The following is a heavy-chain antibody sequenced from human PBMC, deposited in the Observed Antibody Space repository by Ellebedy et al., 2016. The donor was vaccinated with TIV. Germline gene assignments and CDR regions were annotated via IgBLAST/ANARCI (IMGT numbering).Heavy chain of an antibody. J-gene: IGHJ4*02. V-gene: IGHV3-23*01. Sequence: PGGSLRLSCTASGFTFSSYAMRWVLPAPGTGLEWVSTISNTGSRTYCADSVEGRFIIFRDNSKKTLYLQMNSLRAEDTAVYYCSKGRGGGSDSSAPRYYFDYWGLGTLVTVSS. CDR3: SKGRGGGSDSSAPRYYFDY. CDR2: ISNTGSRT. D-gene: IGHD3-22*01. CDR1: GFTFSSYA.